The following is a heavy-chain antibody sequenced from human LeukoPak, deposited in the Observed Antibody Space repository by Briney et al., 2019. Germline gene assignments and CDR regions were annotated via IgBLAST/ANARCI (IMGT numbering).Heavy chain of an antibody. D-gene: IGHD6-13*01. CDR1: AFTFSRYA. CDR3: AKAGYSSSWFDY. V-gene: IGHV3-30*04. Sequence: GGSLRLSCAASAFTFSRYAMHWVRQAPGKGLECVTLISYDGSHKDYADSVKGRFTISRDNSKNTLYLQMNSLRAEDTAVYYCAKAGYSSSWFDYWGQGTLVTVSS. J-gene: IGHJ4*02. CDR2: ISYDGSHK.